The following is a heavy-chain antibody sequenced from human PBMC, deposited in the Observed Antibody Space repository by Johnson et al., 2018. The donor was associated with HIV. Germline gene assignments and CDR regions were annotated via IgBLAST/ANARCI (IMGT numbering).Heavy chain of an antibody. CDR2: IKQDGSEK. V-gene: IGHV3-7*05. Sequence: VQLVESGGGLVQSGGSLRVFCAASGFTFSNYWMSWVRQAPGKGLEWVANIKQDGSEKYYVDAVKGRFTISRDNAKNSLILQMNSLRVEDTAVYYCARVHIAFYIWGQGGMVTVSS. CDR3: ARVHIAFYI. CDR1: GFTFSNYW. D-gene: IGHD2-21*01. J-gene: IGHJ3*02.